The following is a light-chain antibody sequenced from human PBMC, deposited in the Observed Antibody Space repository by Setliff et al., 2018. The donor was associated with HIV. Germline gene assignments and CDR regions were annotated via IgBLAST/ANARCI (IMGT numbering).Light chain of an antibody. CDR2: DVN. Sequence: QSVLTQPRSVSGSPGQSVTISCTGTSSDVGGYDYVSWYQQHPGKAPKLMISDVNKRPSGVPDRFSGSKSGNTASLTISGLQAEDEADYYRCSYAGTDTFDVFGTGTKVTVL. CDR1: SSDVGGYDY. V-gene: IGLV2-11*01. CDR3: CSYAGTDTFDV. J-gene: IGLJ1*01.